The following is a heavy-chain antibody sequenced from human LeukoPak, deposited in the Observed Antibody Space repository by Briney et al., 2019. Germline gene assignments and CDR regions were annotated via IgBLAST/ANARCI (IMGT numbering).Heavy chain of an antibody. V-gene: IGHV3-53*01. Sequence: GGSLRLSCAASGFTVSSNYMSWVRQAPEKGLEFVSGIYENGGTTYYADSVKGRFSISRDNSKNTLYLQMDSLRGEDTAVYYCAKDFRIGYSAHFDYWGQGALVAVSS. CDR2: IYENGGTT. CDR3: AKDFRIGYSAHFDY. J-gene: IGHJ4*02. D-gene: IGHD2-21*01. CDR1: GFTVSSNY.